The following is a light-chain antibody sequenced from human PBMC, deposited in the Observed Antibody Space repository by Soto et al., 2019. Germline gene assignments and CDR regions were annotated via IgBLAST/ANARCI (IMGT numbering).Light chain of an antibody. CDR1: SSDVGTYDY. V-gene: IGLV2-14*01. CDR2: EVT. J-gene: IGLJ1*01. CDR3: SSYTIVNSRV. Sequence: QSALTQPASVSGSPGQSIAISCTGTSSDVGTYDYVSWYQQYPDKAPKLSIYEVTQRPSGVSNRFSGSKSGNTASLTISGLQAEDEADYYCSSYTIVNSRVFGTGTKVTVL.